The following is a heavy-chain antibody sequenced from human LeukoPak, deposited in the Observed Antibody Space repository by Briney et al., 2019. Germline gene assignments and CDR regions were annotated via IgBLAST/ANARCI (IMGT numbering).Heavy chain of an antibody. CDR2: IYSGGIT. V-gene: IGHV3-66*01. CDR1: GFTVSSNY. D-gene: IGHD7-27*01. CDR3: ARANWGHPMYYFDY. J-gene: IGHJ4*02. Sequence: GGSLRLSCAASGFTVSSNYMSWVRQAPGKGLEWVSIIYSGGITYYADSVKGRFTISRDNSKNTLYLQMNSLRAEDTAVYYCARANWGHPMYYFDYWGQGTLVTVSS.